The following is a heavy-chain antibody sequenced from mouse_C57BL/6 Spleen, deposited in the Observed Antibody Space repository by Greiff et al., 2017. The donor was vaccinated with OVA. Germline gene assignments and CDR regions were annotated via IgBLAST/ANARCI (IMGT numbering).Heavy chain of an antibody. J-gene: IGHJ2*01. CDR3: ARYSNYDY. Sequence: VQLKESGAELMKPGASVKLSCKATGYTFTGYWIEWVKQRPGHGLEWIGEIVPGSGSTNYNEKFKGKDTFTADTSSNTAYMQLSILTTEATAYYDRARYSNYDYWGQGTTLTVSS. CDR2: IVPGSGST. CDR1: GYTFTGYW. V-gene: IGHV1-9*01. D-gene: IGHD2-5*01.